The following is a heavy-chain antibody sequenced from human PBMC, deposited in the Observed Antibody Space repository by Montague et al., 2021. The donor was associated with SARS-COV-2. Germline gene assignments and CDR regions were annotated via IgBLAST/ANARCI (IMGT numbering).Heavy chain of an antibody. V-gene: IGHV4-31*03. J-gene: IGHJ4*02. CDR3: ARAKRITIFGVVNEIDY. CDR2: IYYSGST. D-gene: IGHD3-3*01. Sequence: TLSLTCTVSGGSISSGGYYWSWIRQHPGKGLERIGYIYYSGSTYYNPSLKSRVTISVDTSKNQFSLKLSSVTAADTAVYYCARAKRITIFGVVNEIDYWGQGTLVTVSS. CDR1: GGSISSGGYY.